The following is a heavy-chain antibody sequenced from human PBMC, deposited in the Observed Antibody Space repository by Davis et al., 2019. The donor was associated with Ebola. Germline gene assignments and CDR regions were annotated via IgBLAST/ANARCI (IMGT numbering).Heavy chain of an antibody. CDR3: ARDRVPYCSNGVCYSWFDP. J-gene: IGHJ5*02. D-gene: IGHD2-8*01. CDR2: ISSDGSNN. CDR1: GSTSSTYA. Sequence: PGGSLRPSCPAPGSTSSTYAMHWVRHAPGKGLEWVAIISSDGSNNYYADSVKGRFTISRDNSKNTLYLQLNILRAEDTAVYYCARDRVPYCSNGVCYSWFDPWGQGTLVTVSS. V-gene: IGHV3-30-3*01.